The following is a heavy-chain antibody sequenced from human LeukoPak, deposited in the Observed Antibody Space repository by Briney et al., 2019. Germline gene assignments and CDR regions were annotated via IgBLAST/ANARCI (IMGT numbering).Heavy chain of an antibody. CDR1: GYTFTSYY. D-gene: IGHD1-26*01. CDR3: ARASWDRGAFDI. Sequence: ASVKVSCKASGYTFTSYYMQWVRQAPGQGLEWMGIINPSGGSTSHAQKFQGRVTMTRDMSTSTVYMELSSLRSEDTAVYYCARASWDRGAFDIWGQGTMVTVSS. J-gene: IGHJ3*02. V-gene: IGHV1-46*01. CDR2: INPSGGST.